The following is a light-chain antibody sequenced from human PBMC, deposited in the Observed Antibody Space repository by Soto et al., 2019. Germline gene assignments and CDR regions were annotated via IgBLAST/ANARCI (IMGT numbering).Light chain of an antibody. CDR2: DAS. V-gene: IGKV1-5*01. Sequence: DIQMTQSPSTLSASVGDRVTITCRASQSISSWLAWYQQKPGKAPNLLIYDASSLQSGVPSRFIGSGSGTEFTLTISSLQPDDFATYYCQHDNSYLRYTFGQGTKLEIK. J-gene: IGKJ2*01. CDR1: QSISSW. CDR3: QHDNSYLRYT.